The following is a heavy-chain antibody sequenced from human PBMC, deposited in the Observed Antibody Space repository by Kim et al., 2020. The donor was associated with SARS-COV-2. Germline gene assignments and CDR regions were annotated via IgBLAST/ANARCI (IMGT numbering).Heavy chain of an antibody. CDR2: INHSGST. Sequence: SETLSLTCAVYGGSFSGYYWSWIRQPPGKGLEWIGEINHSGSTNYNPSLKSRVTISVDTSKNQFSLKLSSVTAADTAVYYCARGSAMVNYWGQGTLVPVS. CDR1: GGSFSGYY. D-gene: IGHD5-18*01. CDR3: ARGSAMVNY. J-gene: IGHJ4*02. V-gene: IGHV4-34*01.